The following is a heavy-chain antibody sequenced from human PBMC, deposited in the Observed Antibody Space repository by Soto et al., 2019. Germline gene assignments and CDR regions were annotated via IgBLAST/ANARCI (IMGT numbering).Heavy chain of an antibody. CDR1: GGSISSSPYY. CDR3: ARHGPLTNRWNQLNR. V-gene: IGHV4-39*01. Sequence: QLQLQESGPGLVKPSETLSLTCTVSGGSISSSPYYWAWIRQPPGKGLQWIGNIYYNGNTFYNPSLRSRITSSIDTSKSQFSLGLSSVTASDTAVYYCARHGPLTNRWNQLNRWGQGTLVTVSS. J-gene: IGHJ5*02. CDR2: IYYNGNT. D-gene: IGHD1-1*01.